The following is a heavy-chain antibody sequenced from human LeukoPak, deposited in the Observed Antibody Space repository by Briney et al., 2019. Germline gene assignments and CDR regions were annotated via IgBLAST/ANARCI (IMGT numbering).Heavy chain of an antibody. CDR3: ARRVGVVIKDYYYYMDV. D-gene: IGHD3-3*01. CDR2: IKQDGSEK. J-gene: IGHJ6*03. CDR1: GFTFSSYW. V-gene: IGHV3-7*01. Sequence: PGGSLRLSCAASGFTFSSYWMSWVRQAPGKGLEWVANIKQDGSEKYYVDSVKGRLTISRDNAKNSLYLQMNSLRAEDTAVYYCARRVGVVIKDYYYYMDVWGKGTTVTVSS.